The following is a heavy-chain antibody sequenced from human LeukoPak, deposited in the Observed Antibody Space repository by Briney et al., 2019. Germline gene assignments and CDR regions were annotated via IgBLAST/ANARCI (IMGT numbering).Heavy chain of an antibody. D-gene: IGHD3-22*01. Sequence: PSETLSLTCTVSGGSIRGSGNYGAWIRQPPGRGPEWIGSIDYSGNTYYNPSLKSRVTISVDTSKNHFSLKLGSVTAADTAVYFCAREFYYDSSGYSEKNWFDPWGQGTLVTVSS. CDR1: GGSIRGSGNY. V-gene: IGHV4-39*02. CDR3: AREFYYDSSGYSEKNWFDP. CDR2: IDYSGNT. J-gene: IGHJ5*02.